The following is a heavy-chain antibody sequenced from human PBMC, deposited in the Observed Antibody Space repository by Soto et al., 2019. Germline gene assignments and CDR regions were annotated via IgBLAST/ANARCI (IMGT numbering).Heavy chain of an antibody. J-gene: IGHJ4*02. CDR2: IYYSGST. CDR1: GGSISSGDYY. V-gene: IGHV4-30-4*01. CDR3: ASQTTIYYYDSSGYLPDY. D-gene: IGHD3-22*01. Sequence: QVQLQESGPGLVKPSQTLSLTCTVSGGSISSGDYYWSWIRQPPGKGLEWIGYIYYSGSTYYNPSLSSLVTISVDTSKNQFSLKLSSVTAADTAVYYCASQTTIYYYDSSGYLPDYWGQGTLVTVSS.